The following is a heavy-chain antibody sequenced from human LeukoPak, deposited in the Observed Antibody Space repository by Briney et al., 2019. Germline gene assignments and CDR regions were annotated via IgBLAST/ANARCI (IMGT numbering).Heavy chain of an antibody. CDR1: GFPFSTYS. D-gene: IGHD2-21*01. Sequence: GGSQRLSCVASGFPFSTYSTNWIRQAPGEGVEGISYITSDSSAMSYADSVKGRFTISRDNAKNSLYLHMNSLSDEDTAMYFCVRDLLWAFDIWGQGTMVTVSS. J-gene: IGHJ3*02. CDR3: VRDLLWAFDI. CDR2: ITSDSSAM. V-gene: IGHV3-48*02.